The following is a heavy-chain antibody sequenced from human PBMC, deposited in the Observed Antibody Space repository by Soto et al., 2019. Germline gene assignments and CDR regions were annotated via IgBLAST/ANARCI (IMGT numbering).Heavy chain of an antibody. CDR3: ARDYYDSSGTPWNWFDP. V-gene: IGHV1-46*01. CDR2: INPSGGST. J-gene: IGHJ5*02. CDR1: GYTLTSYY. Sequence: ASVKVSCKASGYTLTSYYMHWVRQAPGQGLEWMGIINPSGGSTSYAQKFQGRVTMTRDTSTSTVYMELSSLRSEDTAVYYCARDYYDSSGTPWNWFDPWGQGTLVTVSS. D-gene: IGHD3-22*01.